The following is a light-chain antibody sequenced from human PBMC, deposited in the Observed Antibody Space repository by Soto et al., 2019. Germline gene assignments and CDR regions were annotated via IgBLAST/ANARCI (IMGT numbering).Light chain of an antibody. CDR3: SSYTSSSTVV. Sequence: QSALTQPASVSGSPGQSITISCTGTSSDVGGHNYVCWYQQHPGKAPKLMIHDVTNRPSGVSSRFSGSKSGNTASLSISGLQPEDEADYYCSSYTSSSTVVFGGGTQLTVL. V-gene: IGLV2-14*01. CDR2: DVT. J-gene: IGLJ2*01. CDR1: SSDVGGHNY.